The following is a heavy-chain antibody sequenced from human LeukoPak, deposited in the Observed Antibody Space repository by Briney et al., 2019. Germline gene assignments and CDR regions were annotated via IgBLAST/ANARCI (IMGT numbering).Heavy chain of an antibody. CDR1: GGSFSGYY. D-gene: IGHD1-7*01. V-gene: IGHV4-34*01. CDR2: INHSGST. CDR3: ASRVMGNYYFDC. J-gene: IGHJ4*02. Sequence: PSETLSLTCAVYGGSFSGYYWSWIRQPPGKGLEWIGEINHSGSTNYNPSLKSRVTISVDTSKNQLSLKLSSVTAADTAVYYCASRVMGNYYFDCWGQGTLVTVSS.